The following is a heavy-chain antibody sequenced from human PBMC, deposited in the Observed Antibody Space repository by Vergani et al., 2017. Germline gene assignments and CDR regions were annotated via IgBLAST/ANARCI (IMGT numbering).Heavy chain of an antibody. D-gene: IGHD2-2*01. CDR2: IRGSGGST. V-gene: IGHV3-23*01. CDR3: AKDRSSFYYYYMDV. Sequence: EVQLLESGGGFVQPGGSLRLSCAASGFTFSSYAMSWVRQAPGKGLEWVSTIRGSGGSTYYADSVKGRFTISRDNSKNTLYLQMNSLRAEDPAVYYCAKDRSSFYYYYMDVWGKGTTVTVSS. CDR1: GFTFSSYA. J-gene: IGHJ6*03.